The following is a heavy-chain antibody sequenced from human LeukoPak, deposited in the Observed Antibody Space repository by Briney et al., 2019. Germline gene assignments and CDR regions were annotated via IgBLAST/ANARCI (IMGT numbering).Heavy chain of an antibody. V-gene: IGHV4-59*12. CDR3: ARGGSTDGYNWFDP. CDR2: IYHSGST. D-gene: IGHD5/OR15-5a*01. J-gene: IGHJ5*02. CDR1: GGSISSYY. Sequence: SETLSLTCTVSGGSISSYYWSWIRQPPGKGLEWIGYIYHSGSTYYNPSLKSRVTISVDRSKNQFSLKLSSVTAADTAVYYCARGGSTDGYNWFDPWGQGTLVTVSS.